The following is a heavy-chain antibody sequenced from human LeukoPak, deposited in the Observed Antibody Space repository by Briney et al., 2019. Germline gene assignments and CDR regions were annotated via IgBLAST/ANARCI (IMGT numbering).Heavy chain of an antibody. D-gene: IGHD1-26*01. J-gene: IGHJ4*02. Sequence: GGSLRLSCEASGFTFSSYAMTWVRQAPGKGLEWVSAITNSGGGTYYADSVKGRFTISRDNSKNTLYLQMNSLKAEDTAVYYCVRFVGAKGYWGQGTLVTVSS. CDR1: GFTFSSYA. V-gene: IGHV3-23*01. CDR2: ITNSGGGT. CDR3: VRFVGAKGY.